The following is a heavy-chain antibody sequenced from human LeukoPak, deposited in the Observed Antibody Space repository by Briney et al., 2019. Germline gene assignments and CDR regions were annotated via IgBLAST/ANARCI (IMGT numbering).Heavy chain of an antibody. D-gene: IGHD2-8*02. J-gene: IGHJ3*02. CDR3: ASGWWSDAFDI. V-gene: IGHV4-59*12. Sequence: PSETLSLTCTVSGGSISSYYWSWIWQPPGKGLEWIGYIYYSGSTNYNPSLKSRVTISVDTSKNQFSLQLNSVTPEDTAVYYCASGWWSDAFDIWGQGTMVTVSS. CDR2: IYYSGST. CDR1: GGSISSYY.